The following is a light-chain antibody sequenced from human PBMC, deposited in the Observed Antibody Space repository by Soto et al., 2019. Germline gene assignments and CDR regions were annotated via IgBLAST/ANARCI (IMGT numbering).Light chain of an antibody. CDR2: DVS. CDR1: SGDVGGYKY. CDR3: SSYTSRSTLE. V-gene: IGLV2-14*01. Sequence: QSALTQPASVSGSPGQSITLSCTGASGDVGGYKYVSWYQQHPGKAPRLMIFDVSTRPSGVSNRFSGSKSGNTASLNISGLQAEDEAVYYCSSYTSRSTLEFGGGTKLTVL. J-gene: IGLJ2*01.